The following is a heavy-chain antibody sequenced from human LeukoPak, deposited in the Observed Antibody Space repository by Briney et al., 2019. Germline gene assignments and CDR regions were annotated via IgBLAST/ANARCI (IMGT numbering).Heavy chain of an antibody. CDR3: ARDRLGLPVDY. CDR2: IYYSGST. D-gene: IGHD3-16*01. V-gene: IGHV4-59*01. CDR1: GGSISTYY. Sequence: SETLSLTCTVSGGSISTYYWTWIRQPPGKGLEWIGYIYYSGSTNYNPSHKSRVTMSVDTSKNQFSLKLNSVTAADTAVYYCARDRLGLPVDYWGRGTLVTVSS. J-gene: IGHJ4*02.